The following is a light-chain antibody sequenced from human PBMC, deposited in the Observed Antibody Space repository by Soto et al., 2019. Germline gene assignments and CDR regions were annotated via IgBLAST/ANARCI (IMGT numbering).Light chain of an antibody. CDR2: DDS. V-gene: IGKV1-5*01. Sequence: GDRVTITCRASQSISGWLAWYQQRPGKAPKLLIYDDSSLESGVPSRFSGSGSGTEFTLTISSLQPDDFATDYCQHYNSYSEAFGQGTTVDIK. J-gene: IGKJ1*01. CDR1: QSISGW. CDR3: QHYNSYSEA.